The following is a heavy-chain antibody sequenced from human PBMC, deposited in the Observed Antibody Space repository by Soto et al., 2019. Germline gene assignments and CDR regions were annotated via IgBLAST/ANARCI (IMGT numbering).Heavy chain of an antibody. CDR2: IYCSGST. V-gene: IGHV4-30-4*01. D-gene: IGHD3-22*01. Sequence: QVQLQESGPGLVKPSQTLSLTCTVSGGSISSGDSYWSWIRQPPGRGLEWIGYIYCSGSTYYTPSLKSRVTISVDTSKNQFSLKLSSVTAAYTAVYYCARAAKTYYYDSSGYYYTFDIWGQGTMVTVSS. J-gene: IGHJ3*02. CDR1: GGSISSGDSY. CDR3: ARAAKTYYYDSSGYYYTFDI.